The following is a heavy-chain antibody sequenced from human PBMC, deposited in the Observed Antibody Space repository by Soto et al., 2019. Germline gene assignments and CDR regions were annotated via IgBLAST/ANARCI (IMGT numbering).Heavy chain of an antibody. CDR2: INHSGST. CDR3: ARGRGIAVAARRKDNWFDP. V-gene: IGHV4-34*01. D-gene: IGHD6-19*01. J-gene: IGHJ5*02. CDR1: GGSFSGYY. Sequence: SETLSLTCAVYGGSFSGYYWSWIRQPPGKGLEWIGEINHSGSTNYNPSLKSRVTISVDTSKNQFSLKLSSVTAADTAVYYCARGRGIAVAARRKDNWFDPWGQGTLVTVSS.